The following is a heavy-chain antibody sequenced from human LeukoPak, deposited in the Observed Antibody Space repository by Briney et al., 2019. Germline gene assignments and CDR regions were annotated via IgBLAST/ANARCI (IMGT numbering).Heavy chain of an antibody. J-gene: IGHJ4*02. CDR2: IYYSGST. V-gene: IGHV4-59*12. Sequence: SETLSLTCTVSGGSISSYYWSWIRQPPGKGLEWIGYIYYSGSTNYNPSLKRRATISVDNSENQLSLTLTSVTAADTAVYYCAREVGGDFDALDYWGQGTLVTVSS. D-gene: IGHD4-17*01. CDR1: GGSISSYY. CDR3: AREVGGDFDALDY.